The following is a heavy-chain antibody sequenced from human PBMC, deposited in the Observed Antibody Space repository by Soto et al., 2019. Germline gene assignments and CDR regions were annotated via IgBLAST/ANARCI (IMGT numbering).Heavy chain of an antibody. CDR2: LTGSGGST. CDR1: GFTFSSYS. CDR3: ARYDCSGGSCYLPGVY. Sequence: GSLRLSCAASGFTFSSYSMGWVRQAPGKGLEWVSVLTGSGGSTYYADSVKGRFTISRDNSKNTLYLQMNSLRADDTAVYYCARYDCSGGSCYLPGVYWGQGTLVTVSS. J-gene: IGHJ4*02. D-gene: IGHD2-15*01. V-gene: IGHV3-23*01.